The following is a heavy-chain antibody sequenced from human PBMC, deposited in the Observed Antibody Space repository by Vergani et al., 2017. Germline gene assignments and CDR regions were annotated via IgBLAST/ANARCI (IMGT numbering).Heavy chain of an antibody. V-gene: IGHV1-69*12. Sequence: QVQLVQSGAEVKKPGSSVKVSCKASGGTFSSYAISWVRQAPGQGLEWMGGIIPIFGTANYAQKFQGRVTTTADESTSTAYMELSSLRSEDTAVYYCARAKGGGYYGDYYYGMDVWGQGTTVTVSS. J-gene: IGHJ6*02. CDR1: GGTFSSYA. D-gene: IGHD1-26*01. CDR3: ARAKGGGYYGDYYYGMDV. CDR2: IIPIFGTA.